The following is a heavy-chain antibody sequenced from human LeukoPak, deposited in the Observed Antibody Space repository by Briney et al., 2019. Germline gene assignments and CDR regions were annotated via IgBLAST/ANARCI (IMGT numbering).Heavy chain of an antibody. Sequence: GGSLRLSCAASGFTFSNYSMTWVRQAPGKGLEWVSSISGSDTSTYYADSVKGRFTISRDNSKNTLELQMGSLRAEDTAVYYCTKARPASSSSCYNYWGQGILVTVSS. CDR1: GFTFSNYS. V-gene: IGHV3-23*01. D-gene: IGHD2-2*02. J-gene: IGHJ4*02. CDR3: TKARPASSSSCYNY. CDR2: ISGSDTST.